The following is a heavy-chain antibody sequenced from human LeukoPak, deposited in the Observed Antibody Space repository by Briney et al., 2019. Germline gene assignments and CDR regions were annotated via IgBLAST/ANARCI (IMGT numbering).Heavy chain of an antibody. CDR1: GFTFSRFA. J-gene: IGHJ4*02. CDR3: ARDTEHLYFVFDY. Sequence: GGSLRLSCAASGFTFSRFAMNWVRQAPGKGLEWVSYISRSGSTIYYADSVKGRFTISRDNAKNSLYLQMNSLRDEDTAVYYCARDTEHLYFVFDYWGQGTLVTVSS. CDR2: ISRSGSTI. D-gene: IGHD2-2*02. V-gene: IGHV3-48*02.